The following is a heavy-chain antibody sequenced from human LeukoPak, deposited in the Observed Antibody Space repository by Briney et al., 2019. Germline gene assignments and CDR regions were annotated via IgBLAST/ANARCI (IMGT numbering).Heavy chain of an antibody. CDR3: AKGSDSSGWSYFDY. Sequence: GGSLRLSCAASGFTFSNYAMHWVRQAPGKGLEWVALISYDGSYSHCADSVKGRFTISRDNSKNTLYLQMDSLRAEDTAVYYCAKGSDSSGWSYFDYWGQGTLVTVPS. J-gene: IGHJ4*02. V-gene: IGHV3-30*01. D-gene: IGHD3-22*01. CDR1: GFTFSNYA. CDR2: ISYDGSYS.